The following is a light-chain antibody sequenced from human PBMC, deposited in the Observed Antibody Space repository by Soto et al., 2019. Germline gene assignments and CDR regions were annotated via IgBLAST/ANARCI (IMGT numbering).Light chain of an antibody. CDR3: SSYTTSGTYV. CDR1: GSDVGGYDY. Sequence: QSVLTQPASVSGSPGQSITTSCTGTGSDVGGYDYVSWYQQHPGKAPKLMIIDVSNRPSGVSNRFSGSKSGNTASLTISGLQAEDEADYYCSSYTTSGTYVFGTGTKVTVL. CDR2: DVS. J-gene: IGLJ1*01. V-gene: IGLV2-14*01.